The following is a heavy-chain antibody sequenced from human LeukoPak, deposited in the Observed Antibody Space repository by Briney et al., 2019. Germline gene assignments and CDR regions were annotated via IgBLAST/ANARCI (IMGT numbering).Heavy chain of an antibody. V-gene: IGHV3-7*01. CDR3: ARSVRYSGSTRGYYFDY. CDR2: IKQDGSEK. D-gene: IGHD1-26*01. Sequence: GGSLRLSCAASGFTFSSYWMSWVRQAPGKGLEWVANIKQDGSEKYYVDSVKGRFTISRDNAKNSLYLQMNSLRAGDTAVYYCARSVRYSGSTRGYYFDYXXXXTLVTVSS. J-gene: IGHJ4*01. CDR1: GFTFSSYW.